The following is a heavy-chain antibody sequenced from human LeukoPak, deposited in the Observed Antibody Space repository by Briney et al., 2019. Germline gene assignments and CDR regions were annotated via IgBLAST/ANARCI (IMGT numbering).Heavy chain of an antibody. CDR2: ISSSSSYI. D-gene: IGHD3-9*01. V-gene: IGHV3-21*01. CDR3: AREFTGHDILTGYYSEAFDI. Sequence: GGSLRLSCAASGFTFSSYSMNWVRQAPGKGLEWVSSISSSSSYIYYADSVKGRFTISRDNAKNSLYLQMNSLRAEDTAVYYCAREFTGHDILTGYYSEAFDIWVQGTMVTVSS. J-gene: IGHJ3*02. CDR1: GFTFSSYS.